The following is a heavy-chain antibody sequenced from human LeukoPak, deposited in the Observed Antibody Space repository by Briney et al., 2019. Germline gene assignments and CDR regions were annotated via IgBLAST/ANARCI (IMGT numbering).Heavy chain of an antibody. CDR3: AKDKGFPPGDRLHWGEYYYMDV. CDR2: IWSDGSNK. CDR1: GFTFSGYG. D-gene: IGHD7-27*01. Sequence: PGKSLRLSCATSGFTFSGYGMHWVRQAPGKGLEWVTVIWSDGSNKYYADSVKGRFTISRDNSKNTLYLQMNSLRAEDTAVYYCAKDKGFPPGDRLHWGEYYYMDVWGKGTTVTVSS. V-gene: IGHV3-33*06. J-gene: IGHJ6*03.